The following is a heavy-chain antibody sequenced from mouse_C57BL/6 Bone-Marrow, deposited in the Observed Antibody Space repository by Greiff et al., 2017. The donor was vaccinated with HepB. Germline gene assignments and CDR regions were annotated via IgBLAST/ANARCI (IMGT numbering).Heavy chain of an antibody. CDR3: ASGGYPYYAMDY. Sequence: QVQLQQPGAELVKPGASVKMSCKDSGYTFTSYWITWVKQRPGQGLEWIGDIYPGSGSTNYNEKFKSKATLTVDTSSSTAYMQLSSLTSEDSAVYYCASGGYPYYAMDYWGQGTSVTVSS. V-gene: IGHV1-55*01. J-gene: IGHJ4*01. D-gene: IGHD1-1*02. CDR2: IYPGSGST. CDR1: GYTFTSYW.